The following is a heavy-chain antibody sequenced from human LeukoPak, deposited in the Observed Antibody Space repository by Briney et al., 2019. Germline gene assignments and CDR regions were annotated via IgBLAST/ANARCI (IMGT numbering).Heavy chain of an antibody. J-gene: IGHJ6*03. D-gene: IGHD5-24*01. CDR1: GFTFSSYS. CDR3: ARRDGYYYYYYMDV. CDR2: ISSSSSYI. Sequence: PGGSLRLSCAASGFTFSSYSMNWVRQAPGKGLEWVSSISSSSSYIYYADSVKGRFTISRDNSKNTLYLQMNSLRAEDTAVYYCARRDGYYYYYYMDVWGKGTTVTVSS. V-gene: IGHV3-21*01.